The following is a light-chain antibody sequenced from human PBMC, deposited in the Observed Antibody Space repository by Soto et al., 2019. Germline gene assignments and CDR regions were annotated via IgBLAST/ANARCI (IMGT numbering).Light chain of an antibody. CDR1: QSVSSSY. Sequence: EILFTQSPGTLSVSPVEKSTLSLRASQSVSSSYLAWYQQKPGQAPRLLIYGASSRATGIPDRFSGSGSGTDFTLTISSLEPEDFAVYYCQQRADWWTFGQGTKVDIK. J-gene: IGKJ1*01. CDR2: GAS. V-gene: IGKV3D-20*02. CDR3: QQRADWWT.